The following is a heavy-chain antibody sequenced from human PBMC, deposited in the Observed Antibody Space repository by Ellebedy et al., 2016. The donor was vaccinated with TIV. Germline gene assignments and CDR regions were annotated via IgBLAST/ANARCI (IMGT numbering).Heavy chain of an antibody. J-gene: IGHJ5*02. CDR2: MKQDRREE. Sequence: GGSLRLSCAASGFSFSNYWMTWVCQAPGKGLAWVANMKQDRREEYYVDSVKGRFIISRDNAKNSLYLQMNSLRVEDTAVYYCARDLGHSGYDLLDPWGQGTLVTVSA. CDR3: ARDLGHSGYDLLDP. V-gene: IGHV3-7*03. CDR1: GFSFSNYW. D-gene: IGHD5-12*01.